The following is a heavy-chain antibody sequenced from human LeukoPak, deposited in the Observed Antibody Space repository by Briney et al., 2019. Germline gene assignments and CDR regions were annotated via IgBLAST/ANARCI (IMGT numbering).Heavy chain of an antibody. CDR3: VRDRFKAVAAPGFDY. D-gene: IGHD6-19*01. Sequence: GGSLRLSCAASGFTFSSYSMNWVRQAPGKGLEWVSSISSSSYIYYADSVKGRFTISRDNAKNSLYLQMNSLRAEDTAVYYCVRDRFKAVAAPGFDYWGQGTLVTVSS. V-gene: IGHV3-21*01. CDR1: GFTFSSYS. J-gene: IGHJ4*02. CDR2: ISSSSYI.